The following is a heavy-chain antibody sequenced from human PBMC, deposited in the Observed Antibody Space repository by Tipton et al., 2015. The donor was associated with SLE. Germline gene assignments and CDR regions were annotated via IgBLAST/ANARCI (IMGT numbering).Heavy chain of an antibody. CDR1: GGSISETIYY. D-gene: IGHD2/OR15-2a*01. CDR3: ARETSERMSDAFDI. J-gene: IGHJ3*02. Sequence: LSLTCTVPGGSISETIYYWGWIRQAPGKGLEWLSYISSSGTTMFYADSVKGRFTVSRDNAKNSLYLQVNSLRAEDTALYYCARETSERMSDAFDIWGQGTMVTVSS. CDR2: ISSSGTTM. V-gene: IGHV3-11*04.